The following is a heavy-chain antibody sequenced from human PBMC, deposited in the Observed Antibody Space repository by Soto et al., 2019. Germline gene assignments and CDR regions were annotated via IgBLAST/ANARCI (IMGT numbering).Heavy chain of an antibody. Sequence: GSLRLSCTVSGFAFNNYGINWVRQAPGKGLEWVSSISKSDYTYYSDSVKGRFTISRDNAKNSVSLQMNTLRVEDTAVYYCAREDSIIIPAVSDFWGQGTLVTVSS. CDR3: AREDSIIIPAVSDF. CDR2: ISKSDYT. D-gene: IGHD2-2*01. V-gene: IGHV3-21*01. CDR1: GFAFNNYG. J-gene: IGHJ4*02.